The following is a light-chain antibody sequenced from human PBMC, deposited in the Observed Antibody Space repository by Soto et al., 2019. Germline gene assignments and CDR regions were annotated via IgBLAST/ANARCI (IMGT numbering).Light chain of an antibody. CDR1: QSVSNSY. J-gene: IGKJ2*01. V-gene: IGKV3-20*01. Sequence: ESVLTQSPGTLSLSPGERATLSCMASQSVSNSYFAWYQQKPGQAPRLLIYGISIRATGIPDRFSGSGSGTDFTLTISRLEPEDFVVYYCQQYSSLPHTFGQGTKLEVK. CDR2: GIS. CDR3: QQYSSLPHT.